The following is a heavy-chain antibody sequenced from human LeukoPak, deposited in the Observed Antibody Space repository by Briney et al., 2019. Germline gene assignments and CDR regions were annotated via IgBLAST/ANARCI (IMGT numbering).Heavy chain of an antibody. D-gene: IGHD3-22*01. CDR3: AKDMGYDSTACDY. Sequence: GGSLRLSCAASGFTFDDYAMHWVRHAPGKGLEGVSGISWNSGSIGYADSVKGRFTISRDNAKNSLYLQMNSLRAEDTALYYCAKDMGYDSTACDYWGQGTLVTVSS. J-gene: IGHJ4*02. V-gene: IGHV3-9*01. CDR1: GFTFDDYA. CDR2: ISWNSGSI.